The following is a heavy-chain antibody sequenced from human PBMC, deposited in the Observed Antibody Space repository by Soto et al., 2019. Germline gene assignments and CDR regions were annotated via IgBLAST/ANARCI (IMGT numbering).Heavy chain of an antibody. Sequence: PGGSLRISCAASGFTFCSYSMNGVRQVPGKGLMCVSRINGDGRSTAHADFVKGRFTISRDNAKNTVYLQMNSLRAEDTAVYFCARARPFYDYWGQGVQVTVSS. CDR2: INGDGRST. CDR1: GFTFCSYS. J-gene: IGHJ4*02. V-gene: IGHV3-74*01. CDR3: ARARPFYDY.